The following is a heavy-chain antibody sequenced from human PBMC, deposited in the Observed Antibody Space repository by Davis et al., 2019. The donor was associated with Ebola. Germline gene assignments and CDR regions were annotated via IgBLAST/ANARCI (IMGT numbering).Heavy chain of an antibody. CDR2: IKQDGSEK. J-gene: IGHJ4*02. Sequence: GESLKISCAASGFTFSSYWMSWVRQAPGKGLEWVANIKQDGSEKYYVDSVKGRFTISRDNAKNSLYLQMNSLKTEDTAVYYCTSTLGALDYWGQGTLVTVSS. CDR3: TSTLGALDY. V-gene: IGHV3-7*03. D-gene: IGHD1-26*01. CDR1: GFTFSSYW.